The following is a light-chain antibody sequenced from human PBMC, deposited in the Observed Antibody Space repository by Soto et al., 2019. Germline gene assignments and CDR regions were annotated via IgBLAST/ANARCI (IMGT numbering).Light chain of an antibody. J-gene: IGKJ2*01. CDR3: QRYGNSPPGYT. CDR2: GAS. Sequence: EIVLTQSPGTLSLSPGERATLSCSASQSVSSTYLAWYQQKPGQATGLLLYGASNRATGITDRFSGSGSGTDFTLTISRLETEEFALYCCQRYGNSPPGYTVGAGTRLEIK. V-gene: IGKV3-20*01. CDR1: QSVSSTY.